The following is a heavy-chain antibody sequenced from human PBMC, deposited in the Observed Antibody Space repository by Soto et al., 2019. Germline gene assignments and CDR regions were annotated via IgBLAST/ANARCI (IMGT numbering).Heavy chain of an antibody. V-gene: IGHV4-38-2*01. CDR3: ARDIVVVPAASGPGGMDV. Sequence: SETLSLTCAVSGYSISSGYYWGWIRQPPGKGLEWIGSIYHSGSTYYNPSLKGRVTISVDTSKNQFSLKLSSVTAADTAVYYCARDIVVVPAASGPGGMDVWGQGTTVTVSS. D-gene: IGHD2-2*01. J-gene: IGHJ6*02. CDR1: GYSISSGYY. CDR2: IYHSGST.